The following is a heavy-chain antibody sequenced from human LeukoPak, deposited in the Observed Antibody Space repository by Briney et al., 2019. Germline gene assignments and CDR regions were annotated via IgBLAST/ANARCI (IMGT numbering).Heavy chain of an antibody. CDR1: GGSISSYY. J-gene: IGHJ4*02. CDR2: IYTSGST. V-gene: IGHV4-4*09. D-gene: IGHD2-15*01. Sequence: PSETLSLTCTVSGGSISSYYWNWIRQPPGKGLEWIGYIYTSGSTNYNPSLKSRVTISVDTSKNQFSLKLSSVTAADTAVYYCARNVVLDYWGQGTLVTVSS. CDR3: ARNVVLDY.